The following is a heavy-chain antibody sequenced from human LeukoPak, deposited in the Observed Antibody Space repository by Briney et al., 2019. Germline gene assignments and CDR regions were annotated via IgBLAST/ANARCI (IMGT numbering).Heavy chain of an antibody. CDR2: IYSGGST. D-gene: IGHD6-13*01. Sequence: GGSLRLSCAASGFTFTSHAMSWVRQAPGKGLEWVSVIYSGGSTSYADSVKGRFTISRDNSKNTLYLQMNSLRAEDTAVYYCARKARPAAGIEMISWGQGTLVTVSS. J-gene: IGHJ4*02. CDR3: ARKARPAAGIEMIS. CDR1: GFTFTSHA. V-gene: IGHV3-53*01.